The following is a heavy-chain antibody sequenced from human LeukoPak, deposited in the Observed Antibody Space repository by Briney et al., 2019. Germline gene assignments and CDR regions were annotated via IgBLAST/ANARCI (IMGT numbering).Heavy chain of an antibody. V-gene: IGHV3-21*01. CDR3: ARDTEYYDFWSGYSAALDYYYGMDV. Sequence: GGSLRLSCAASGFTFSSYSMNWVRQAPGKGLEWVSSISSSSSYIYYADSVKGRFTISRDNAKNSLYLQMNSLRAEDTAVYYCARDTEYYDFWSGYSAALDYYYGMDVRGQGTTVTVSS. CDR2: ISSSSSYI. D-gene: IGHD3-3*01. J-gene: IGHJ6*02. CDR1: GFTFSSYS.